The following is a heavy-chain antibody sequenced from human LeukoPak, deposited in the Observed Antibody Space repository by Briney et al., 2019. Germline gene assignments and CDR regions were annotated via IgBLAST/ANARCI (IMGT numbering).Heavy chain of an antibody. CDR2: IFHTGST. D-gene: IGHD3-22*01. V-gene: IGHV4-59*08. CDR1: GGSIGLYY. Sequence: PSETLSLTCTVSGGSIGLYYWAWIRQPPGKGLEWIGYIFHTGSTNYNPSLKSRLTISVDTSRNQFSLRLSSVTAADTAVYYCARHDSDYDSSGYYYYWGQGTLVTVSS. CDR3: ARHDSDYDSSGYYYY. J-gene: IGHJ4*02.